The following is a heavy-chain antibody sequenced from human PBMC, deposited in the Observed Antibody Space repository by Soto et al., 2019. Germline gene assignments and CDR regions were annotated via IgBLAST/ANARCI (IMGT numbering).Heavy chain of an antibody. D-gene: IGHD6-19*01. Sequence: QVQLVQSGAEVKKPGASVKVSCKASGYTFTSYGISWVRQAPGQGLEWMGWISAYNGNTNYAQKLQGRVTMTTDTSTRTADMELRSLRSDGTGVYDCAGDRGGWEGWGGDVWGQGTTVTVSS. CDR1: GYTFTSYG. J-gene: IGHJ6*02. CDR2: ISAYNGNT. V-gene: IGHV1-18*01. CDR3: AGDRGGWEGWGGDV.